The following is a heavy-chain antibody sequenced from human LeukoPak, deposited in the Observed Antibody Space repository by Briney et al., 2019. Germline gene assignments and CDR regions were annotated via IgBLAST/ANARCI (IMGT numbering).Heavy chain of an antibody. V-gene: IGHV4-59*01. Sequence: SETLSLTCTVSGGSISSYYWSWIRQPPGKGLEWIGYIYYGGSTNYNPSLKSRVTISVDASKNQFALKLSSVTAADTAVYYCASSEGCSSTSCSFDYWGQGTLVTVSS. CDR3: ASSEGCSSTSCSFDY. CDR2: IYYGGST. D-gene: IGHD2-2*01. J-gene: IGHJ4*02. CDR1: GGSISSYY.